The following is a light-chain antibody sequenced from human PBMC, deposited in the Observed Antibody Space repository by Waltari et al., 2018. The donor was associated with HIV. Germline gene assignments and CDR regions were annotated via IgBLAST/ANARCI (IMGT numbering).Light chain of an antibody. J-gene: IGKJ2*01. V-gene: IGKV1-5*03. CDR1: QNVGDW. CDR2: KTR. CDR3: QQYSFFPVT. Sequence: DIEMTQSPSTLSAFIGDRVSITCRASQNVGDWLAWYQQKPGKAPSLLISKTRTLQSGVPTNFRGSRSWTHFTLTMTGLRRDDFATDYCQQYSFFPVTFGQGTK.